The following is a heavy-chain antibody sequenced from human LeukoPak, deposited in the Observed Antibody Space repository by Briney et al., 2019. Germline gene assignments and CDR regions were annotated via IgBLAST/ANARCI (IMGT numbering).Heavy chain of an antibody. J-gene: IGHJ2*01. D-gene: IGHD4-17*01. CDR1: GFTSSTYD. CDR3: ARAFLVDYGDHEWYFDL. Sequence: GGSLRLSCAASGFTSSTYDMHWVRQATGMGLELVSAINNGGDTYYADYVKSRFAISRENAKDSLYLQTNSLRAGDTAVYYCARAFLVDYGDHEWYFDLWGRSTLDTVSP. V-gene: IGHV3-13*01. CDR2: INNGGDT.